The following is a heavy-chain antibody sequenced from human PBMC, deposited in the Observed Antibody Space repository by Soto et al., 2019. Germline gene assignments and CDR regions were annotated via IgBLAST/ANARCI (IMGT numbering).Heavy chain of an antibody. V-gene: IGHV1-18*01. CDR3: ARADYYGSGSPPGPFDY. Sequence: QVQLVQSGAEVKKPGASVKVSCKASGYTFTSYGISWVRQAPGQGLEWMGWISAYNGNTNYAQKLRGRVTMTTDTSTSTAYLELRSLRSDDTAVYYCARADYYGSGSPPGPFDYWGQGTLVTVSS. J-gene: IGHJ4*02. D-gene: IGHD3-10*01. CDR1: GYTFTSYG. CDR2: ISAYNGNT.